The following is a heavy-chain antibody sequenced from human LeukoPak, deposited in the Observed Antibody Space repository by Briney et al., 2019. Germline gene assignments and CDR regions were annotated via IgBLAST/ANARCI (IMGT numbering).Heavy chain of an antibody. J-gene: IGHJ4*02. CDR3: ATQRGSYLWGTDFDY. CDR2: INPNSGDT. CDR1: GYTFTGYY. V-gene: IGHV1-2*02. Sequence: GASVKVSCKASGYTFTGYYMHWVRQAPGQGLEWMGWINPNSGDTKYAQKFQGRVTMTRDTSISTAYMKLSRLRSDDTAVYYCATQRGSYLWGTDFDYWGQGTLLTVSS. D-gene: IGHD3-16*01.